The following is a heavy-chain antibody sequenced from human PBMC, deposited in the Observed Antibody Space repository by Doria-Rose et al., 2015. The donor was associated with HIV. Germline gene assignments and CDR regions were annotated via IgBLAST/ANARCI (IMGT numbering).Heavy chain of an antibody. V-gene: IGHV2-26*01. CDR3: ARIKSSRWYHKYYFDF. CDR1: GVSLSSPGMG. CDR2: IFSDDER. D-gene: IGHD6-13*01. J-gene: IGHJ4*02. Sequence: QVQLVQSGPVLVKPTETLTLTCTASGVSLSSPGMGVSWIRQPPGKALEWLANIFSDDERSYTTSLKSRLNISRGTSKSQVVLTMTDMDPVDTATYYCARIKSSRWYHKYYFDFWGQGTLVVVSA.